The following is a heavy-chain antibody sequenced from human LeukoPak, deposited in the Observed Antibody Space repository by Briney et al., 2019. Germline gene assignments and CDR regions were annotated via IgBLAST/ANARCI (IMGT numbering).Heavy chain of an antibody. J-gene: IGHJ4*02. CDR1: GYSFATYS. CDR3: ARLRGPSFTSSYYFDY. V-gene: IGHV5-51*01. D-gene: IGHD2-2*01. CDR2: IYPDDSDT. Sequence: GESLKISCKGSGYSFATYSVAWVRQMPGKGLEWMGIIYPDDSDTRYSPSFQDQVTMSADKSSSTAYLQWSGLKASDTARYYCARLRGPSFTSSYYFDYWGQGTLVTVSS.